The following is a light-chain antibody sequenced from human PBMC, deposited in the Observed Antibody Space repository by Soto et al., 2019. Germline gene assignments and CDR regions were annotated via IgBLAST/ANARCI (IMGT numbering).Light chain of an antibody. V-gene: IGLV2-14*01. CDR3: SSYTSGSTLSYV. CDR1: SSDVGGYNY. Sequence: QSALTQPASVSGSPGQSITISCTGTSSDVGGYNYVSWYQQHPGKAPKLMIYDVSNRPSGVSNRFSGSKSGNTASLTISGLQAEDEADYYCSSYTSGSTLSYVFGTGTKLTVL. J-gene: IGLJ1*01. CDR2: DVS.